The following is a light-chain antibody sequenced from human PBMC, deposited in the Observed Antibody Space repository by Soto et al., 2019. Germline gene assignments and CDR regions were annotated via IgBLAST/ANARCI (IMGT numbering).Light chain of an antibody. Sequence: QSAVTQTPSASGTPGQRVTISCSGSSSNIESNTVSWYQQLPGTAPKLLIHSNYQRPSGVPVRFSGSKSGTSASLAISGLQSEDEADYYCAAWDGSLNGWVFGGGTKLTVL. V-gene: IGLV1-44*01. J-gene: IGLJ3*02. CDR1: SSNIESNT. CDR3: AAWDGSLNGWV. CDR2: SNY.